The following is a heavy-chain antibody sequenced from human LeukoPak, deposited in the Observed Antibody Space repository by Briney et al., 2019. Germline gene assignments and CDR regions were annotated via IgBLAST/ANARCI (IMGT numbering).Heavy chain of an antibody. D-gene: IGHD3-9*01. CDR2: IIPILGIA. CDR1: GGTFSSYA. Sequence: SVKVTCKASGGTFSSYAISWVRQAPGQGLEWMGRIIPILGIANYAQKFQGRVTITADKSTSTAYMELSSLRSEDTAVYYCARVQYSLTRGGNWFDPWGQGTLVTVSS. V-gene: IGHV1-69*04. J-gene: IGHJ5*02. CDR3: ARVQYSLTRGGNWFDP.